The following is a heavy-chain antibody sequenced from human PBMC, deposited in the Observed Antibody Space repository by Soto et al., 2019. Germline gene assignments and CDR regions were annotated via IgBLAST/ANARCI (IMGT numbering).Heavy chain of an antibody. CDR3: VRVERGAAAA. CDR1: GFSFSDYY. J-gene: IGHJ1*01. CDR2: ISSSGGTTR. V-gene: IGHV3-11*01. Sequence: QVQLVESGGGLVKPGGSLRLSCAASGFSFSDYYMSWIRQAPGKGLEWISYISSSGGTTRYYADSVKGRFTISRDNAKNSLFVQMNSLRAEDTAVYYCVRVERGAAAAWGQGTLVTGSS. D-gene: IGHD6-13*01.